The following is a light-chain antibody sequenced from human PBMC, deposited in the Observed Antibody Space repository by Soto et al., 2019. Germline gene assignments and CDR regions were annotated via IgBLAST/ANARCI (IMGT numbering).Light chain of an antibody. V-gene: IGKV1-6*01. CDR2: AAS. J-gene: IGKJ4*01. CDR3: LQDYNYPLT. Sequence: AIQMTQSPSSLSASVGDRVTITCRASQGIRHYLGWYQQKPGKAPKLLIYAASSLQSGVPSRFRGSGSGTDFALTISSLQPEDFATYYCLQDYNYPLTCGGGTKVEIK. CDR1: QGIRHY.